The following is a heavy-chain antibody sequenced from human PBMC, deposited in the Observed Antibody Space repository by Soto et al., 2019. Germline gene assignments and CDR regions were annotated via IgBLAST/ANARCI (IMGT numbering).Heavy chain of an antibody. CDR3: ATYSYFFDIHGFHDS. CDR2: INYSGVS. CDR1: GDFVRRNNYY. Sequence: QLQLQESGPGLVRPSETLSLNCAVSGDFVRRNNYYWVLIRHSPGQGLEWIASINYSGVSYYKASLRSRVAISVDTSRKQVSLKLRSVTTADTALYYCATYSYFFDIHGFHDSWGQGIHVTVSS. D-gene: IGHD3-9*01. V-gene: IGHV4-39*01. J-gene: IGHJ5*01.